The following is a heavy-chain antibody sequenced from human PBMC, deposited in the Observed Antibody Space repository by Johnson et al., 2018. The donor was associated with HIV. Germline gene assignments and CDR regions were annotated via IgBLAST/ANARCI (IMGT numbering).Heavy chain of an antibody. Sequence: QVQLVESGGGVVQPGRSLRLSCAASGFTFSSYGIHWVRQVPGKGLEWVAVISYDGSNKYYADSVKGRFTISRDNSKNTLYLQMNSLRAEDTAVYYCARGGARSSGYYSAFDIWGQGTMVTVSS. CDR3: ARGGARSSGYYSAFDI. J-gene: IGHJ3*02. V-gene: IGHV3-30*03. D-gene: IGHD3-22*01. CDR2: ISYDGSNK. CDR1: GFTFSSYG.